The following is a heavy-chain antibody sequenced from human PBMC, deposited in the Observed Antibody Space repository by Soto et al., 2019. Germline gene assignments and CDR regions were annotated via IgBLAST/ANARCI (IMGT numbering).Heavy chain of an antibody. J-gene: IGHJ4*02. V-gene: IGHV5-51*01. CDR1: GYSFASYW. D-gene: IGHD6-13*01. CDR3: ARYAGSSSWYSRSPTDC. CDR2: IYPGDSDT. Sequence: PGESLQISCKGSGYSFASYWIGWVRQMPGKCLEWMGIIYPGDSDTRYSPSFQGQVTISADKSISTAYLQWSSLKASDTAMYYCARYAGSSSWYSRSPTDCWGQGTLVTVSS.